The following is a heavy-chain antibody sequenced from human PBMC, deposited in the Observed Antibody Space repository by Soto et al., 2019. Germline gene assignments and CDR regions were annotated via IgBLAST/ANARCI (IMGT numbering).Heavy chain of an antibody. CDR1: GGSISSYY. J-gene: IGHJ4*02. CDR2: IYYSGST. V-gene: IGHV4-59*01. Sequence: SETLSLTCTVSGGSISSYYWSWIRQPPGKGLEWIGYIYYSGSTNYNPSLKSRVTISVDTSKNQFSLKLSSVTAADTAVYYCARTLDTAMATGIHFDYWGQGTLVTVSS. D-gene: IGHD5-18*01. CDR3: ARTLDTAMATGIHFDY.